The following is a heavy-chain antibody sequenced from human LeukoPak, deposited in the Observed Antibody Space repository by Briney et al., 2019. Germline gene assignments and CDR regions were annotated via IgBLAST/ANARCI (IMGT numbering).Heavy chain of an antibody. D-gene: IGHD3-10*01. CDR1: GFTFSSYS. Sequence: GSLRLSCAASGFTFSSYSMNWVRQAPGKGLEWVSSISSSSSYIYYADSVKGRFTISRDNAKNSLYLQMNSLRAEDTAVYYCARGPGESPSLFDYWGQGTLVTVSS. CDR3: ARGPGESPSLFDY. CDR2: ISSSSSYI. J-gene: IGHJ4*02. V-gene: IGHV3-21*01.